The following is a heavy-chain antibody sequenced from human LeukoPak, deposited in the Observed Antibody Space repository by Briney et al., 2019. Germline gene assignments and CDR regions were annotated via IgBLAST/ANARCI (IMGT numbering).Heavy chain of an antibody. J-gene: IGHJ4*02. Sequence: GGSLRLSRAVSGFTFSSYDMSWVRQAPGKGLEWVSGISGSGGSTYYADSVKGRFTISRDTSKNALYLQMNSLRVEDTAVYYCAKVGQNYDILTYYFDYWGQGTLVTVSS. V-gene: IGHV3-23*01. D-gene: IGHD3-9*01. CDR3: AKVGQNYDILTYYFDY. CDR2: ISGSGGST. CDR1: GFTFSSYD.